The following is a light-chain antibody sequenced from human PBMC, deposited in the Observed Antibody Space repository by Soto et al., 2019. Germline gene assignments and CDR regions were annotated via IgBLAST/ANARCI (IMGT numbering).Light chain of an antibody. CDR3: HQYGSSHIT. J-gene: IGKJ5*01. Sequence: EIVLTQSPGTLSLSPGERATLSCRASQSGTSSYLAWYQQKPSQAPRLLIYGASNSATGIPDRFRGSGSGTDFALTVTRLKPEDYAVYYGHQYGSSHITFGHGTQVDIK. CDR1: QSGTSSY. V-gene: IGKV3-20*01. CDR2: GAS.